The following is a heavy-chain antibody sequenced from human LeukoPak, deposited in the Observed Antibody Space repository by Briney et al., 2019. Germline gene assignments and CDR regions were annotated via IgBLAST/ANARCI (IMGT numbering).Heavy chain of an antibody. V-gene: IGHV3-23*01. D-gene: IGHD4/OR15-4a*01. CDR2: ISGSGGST. Sequence: GGSLRLSCAPSGFTFSSYAMSWVPQATRKALEWVSAISGSGGSTYYADSVKGRFTISRDNSKNTLYLQMNCLRAEDADVYYCAKVKAPSMVAAAFDYWGQGTLVTVSS. J-gene: IGHJ4*02. CDR3: AKVKAPSMVAAAFDY. CDR1: GFTFSSYA.